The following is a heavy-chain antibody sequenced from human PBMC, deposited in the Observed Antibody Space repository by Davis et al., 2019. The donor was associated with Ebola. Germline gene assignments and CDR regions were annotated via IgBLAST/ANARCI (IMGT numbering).Heavy chain of an antibody. D-gene: IGHD4-17*01. CDR1: GYTFTGYY. Sequence: AASVKVSCKASGYTFTGYYMHWVRQAPGQGLEWMGRINPNSGGTNYAQKFQGRVTITADESTSTAYMELSSLRSEDTAVYYCARDYGDYGSYFDYWGQGTLVTVSS. V-gene: IGHV1-2*06. J-gene: IGHJ4*02. CDR3: ARDYGDYGSYFDY. CDR2: INPNSGGT.